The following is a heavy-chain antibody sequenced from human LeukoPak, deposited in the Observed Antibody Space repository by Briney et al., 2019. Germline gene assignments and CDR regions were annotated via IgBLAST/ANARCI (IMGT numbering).Heavy chain of an antibody. D-gene: IGHD1-26*01. J-gene: IGHJ3*02. CDR1: GGSISSYY. Sequence: PSETLSLTCTVSGGSISSYYWSWIRQPPGKGLEWIGYIYYSGSTNYNPSLKGRVTISVDTSKNQFSLKLSSVTAADTAVYYCARQGSYYLYAFDIWGQGTMVTVSS. CDR3: ARQGSYYLYAFDI. CDR2: IYYSGST. V-gene: IGHV4-59*08.